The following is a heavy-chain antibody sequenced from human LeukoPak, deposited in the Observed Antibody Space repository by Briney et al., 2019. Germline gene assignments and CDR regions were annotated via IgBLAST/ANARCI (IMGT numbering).Heavy chain of an antibody. CDR2: INPSGGGT. CDR3: ARGYSGHGDYFD. Sequence: VASVKVSCTASGYTFNNYYMYWVRQAPGQGLEWMGMINPSGGGTSYAQKFQGRVTITADESTSTAYMELSSLRSEDTAVYYCARGYSGHGDYFDWGQGTLVTVSS. V-gene: IGHV1-46*02. CDR1: GYTFNNYY. D-gene: IGHD4-17*01. J-gene: IGHJ4*02.